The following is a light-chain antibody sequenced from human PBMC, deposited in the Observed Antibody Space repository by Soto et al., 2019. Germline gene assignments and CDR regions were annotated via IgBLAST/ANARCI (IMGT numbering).Light chain of an antibody. V-gene: IGLV2-8*01. CDR1: SSDVGGYDY. CDR2: EVS. CDR3: SSYGGSNNLV. J-gene: IGLJ2*01. Sequence: QSALTQPPSASGSPGQSVTISCTGTSSDVGGYDYVSWYQQHPGKAPKLMIYEVSKRPSGVPDRFSGSKSGNTASLTVSGLPAEDEADYYCSSYGGSNNLVFGGGNKLTVL.